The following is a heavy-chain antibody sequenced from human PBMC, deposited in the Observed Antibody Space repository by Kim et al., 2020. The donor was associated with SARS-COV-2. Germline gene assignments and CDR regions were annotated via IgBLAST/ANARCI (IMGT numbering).Heavy chain of an antibody. J-gene: IGHJ3*02. CDR2: IYYSGST. V-gene: IGHV4-59*01. CDR1: GGSISSFY. D-gene: IGHD3-22*01. Sequence: SETLSLTCTVSGGSISSFYWSWIRQPPGKRLEWIGYIYYSGSTNYNPSLKSRVTISVDTSKNQFSLKLNSVTAADTAVYYCAREEYYDGSSYYNHAFDIWGLGTMVTVSS. CDR3: AREEYYDGSSYYNHAFDI.